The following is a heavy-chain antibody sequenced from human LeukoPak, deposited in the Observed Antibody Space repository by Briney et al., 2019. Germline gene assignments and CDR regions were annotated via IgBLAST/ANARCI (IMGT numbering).Heavy chain of an antibody. CDR1: GFTVSSNY. CDR3: ARYPSDQYYFDY. V-gene: IGHV3-53*01. CDR2: IYSGGST. Sequence: PGGSLRLSCAASGFTVSSNYMSWVHQAPGKGLECVSVIYSGGSTYYADSVKGRFTISRDNSKNTLYLQMNSLRAEDTAVYYCARYPSDQYYFDYWGQGTLVTVSS. J-gene: IGHJ4*02.